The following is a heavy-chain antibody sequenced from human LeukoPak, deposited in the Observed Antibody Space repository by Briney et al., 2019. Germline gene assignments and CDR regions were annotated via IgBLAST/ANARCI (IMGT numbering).Heavy chain of an antibody. J-gene: IGHJ5*02. Sequence: GGSLRLSCAASGFTFSSYAMHWVRQAPGKGLEWVAVISYDGSNKYYADSVKGRFTISRDNSKNTLYLQMSSLRAEDTAVYYCARDRSGYDYVSWFDPWGQGTLVTVSS. V-gene: IGHV3-30*04. CDR3: ARDRSGYDYVSWFDP. CDR1: GFTFSSYA. CDR2: ISYDGSNK. D-gene: IGHD5-12*01.